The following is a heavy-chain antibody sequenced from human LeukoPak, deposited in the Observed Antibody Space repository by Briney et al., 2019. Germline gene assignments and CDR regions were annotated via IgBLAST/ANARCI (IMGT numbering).Heavy chain of an antibody. D-gene: IGHD2-2*01. CDR3: ARDPALDPAALCDY. J-gene: IGHJ4*02. Sequence: ASVKVSCKASGYTFTGYYMHWVRQAPGRGLEWMGWINPSGGSTSYAQKFQGRVTMTRDTSISTAYMELSRLRSDDTAVYYCARDPALDPAALCDYWGQGTLVTVSS. V-gene: IGHV1-2*02. CDR1: GYTFTGYY. CDR2: INPSGGST.